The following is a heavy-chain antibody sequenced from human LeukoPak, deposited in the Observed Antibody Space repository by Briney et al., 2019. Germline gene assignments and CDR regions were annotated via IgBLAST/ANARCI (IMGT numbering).Heavy chain of an antibody. CDR2: ISGYNGYT. V-gene: IGHV1-18*01. J-gene: IGHJ4*02. CDR1: GYTFTNYG. CDR3: ARRAGAYSHPYDY. Sequence: GASVKVSCKTSGYTFTNYGIIWVRQAPGQGLEWMGWISGYNGYTHYAQNLQGRVTMTTDTSTTTAYMELRSLRSDDTAVYYCARRAGAYSHPYDYWGQGTLVTVSS. D-gene: IGHD4/OR15-4a*01.